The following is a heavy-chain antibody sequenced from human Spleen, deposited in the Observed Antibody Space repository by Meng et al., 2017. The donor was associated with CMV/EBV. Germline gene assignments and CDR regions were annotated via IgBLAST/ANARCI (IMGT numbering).Heavy chain of an antibody. CDR1: GGSISSNSYY. V-gene: IGHV4-39*07. Sequence: SETLSLTCTVSGGSISSNSYYWGWIRQPPGKGLEWIGSIRYSGSTNYNPSLKSRVTISVDTSKNQFSLKLSSVTAADTAVYYCAREMTYCSSINCYTAFDIWGQGTMVTVSS. CDR2: IRYSGST. D-gene: IGHD2-2*02. J-gene: IGHJ3*02. CDR3: AREMTYCSSINCYTAFDI.